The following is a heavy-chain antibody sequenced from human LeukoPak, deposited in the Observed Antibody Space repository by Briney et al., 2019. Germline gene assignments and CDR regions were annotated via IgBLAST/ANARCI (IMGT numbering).Heavy chain of an antibody. CDR2: ISGSGGST. D-gene: IGHD6-6*01. Sequence: GGSLRLSCAASGFTFSSYAMSWVRQAPGKGLEWVSAISGSGGSTYYADSVKGRFTISRDNSKNTLYLQMNSLRAEDTAVYYCASHPYSSSALFDYWGQGTLVTASS. CDR3: ASHPYSSSALFDY. CDR1: GFTFSSYA. J-gene: IGHJ4*02. V-gene: IGHV3-23*01.